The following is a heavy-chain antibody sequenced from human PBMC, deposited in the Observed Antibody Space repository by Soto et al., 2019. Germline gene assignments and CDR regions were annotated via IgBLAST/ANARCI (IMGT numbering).Heavy chain of an antibody. D-gene: IGHD3-3*01. J-gene: IGHJ3*02. CDR2: ISAYNGNT. Sequence: QVQLVQSGAEVKKPGASVKVSCKASGYTFTSYGISWGRQAPGQGLEWMGWISAYNGNTNYAQKLQGRVTMTTDTSTSTAYMELRSLRSDDTAVYYCARITIFGVVNLVNAFDIWGQGTMVTVSS. CDR1: GYTFTSYG. CDR3: ARITIFGVVNLVNAFDI. V-gene: IGHV1-18*01.